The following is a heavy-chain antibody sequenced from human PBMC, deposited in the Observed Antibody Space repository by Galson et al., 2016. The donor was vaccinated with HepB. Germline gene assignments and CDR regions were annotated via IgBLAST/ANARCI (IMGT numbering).Heavy chain of an antibody. Sequence: SLRLSCAASGFTFSSYGMHWVRQAPGKGLEWVAVIWYDGSNKYYADSVKGRFTISRDNSKTTLYLQMNSLRAEDTAVYYCAGGSNYFDYSYYGMDVWGQGTTVTVSS. D-gene: IGHD4-11*01. J-gene: IGHJ6*02. CDR3: AGGSNYFDYSYYGMDV. CDR1: GFTFSSYG. CDR2: IWYDGSNK. V-gene: IGHV3-33*01.